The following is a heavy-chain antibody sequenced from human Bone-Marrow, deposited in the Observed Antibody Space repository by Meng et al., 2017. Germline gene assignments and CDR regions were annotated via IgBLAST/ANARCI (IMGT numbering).Heavy chain of an antibody. J-gene: IGHJ6*02. CDR2: MNPNSGNT. CDR3: ARGEDSSQFYYYYYYGMDV. V-gene: IGHV1-8*03. Sequence: ASVKVPCKASGYTFTSYDINWVRQATGQGLEWMGWMNPNSGNTGYAQKFQGRVTITRNTSISTAYMELSSLRSEDTAVYYCARGEDSSQFYYYYYYGMDVWGQGTTVTVSS. CDR1: GYTFTSYD. D-gene: IGHD6-6*01.